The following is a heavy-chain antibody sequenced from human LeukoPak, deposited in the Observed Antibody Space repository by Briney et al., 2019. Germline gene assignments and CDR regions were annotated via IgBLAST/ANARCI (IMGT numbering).Heavy chain of an antibody. CDR3: ARGNEYGDYYFDY. CDR1: GFTFNSYA. D-gene: IGHD4-17*01. Sequence: GGSLRLSCAASGFTFNSYAMSWVRQAPGKGLEWVSVIYSGGSTYYADSVKGRFTISRDNSKSTLYLQMNSLRAEDTAVYYCARGNEYGDYYFDYWGQGTLVTVSS. V-gene: IGHV3-66*01. J-gene: IGHJ4*02. CDR2: IYSGGST.